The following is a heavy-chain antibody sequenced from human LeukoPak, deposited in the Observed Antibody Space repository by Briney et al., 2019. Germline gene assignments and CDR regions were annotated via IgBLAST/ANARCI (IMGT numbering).Heavy chain of an antibody. Sequence: GASVNFSCKASGYTFTSYDINWVRQATGQGLEWIGWMNPNSGNTGHAQKFQGRVTMTRITSISTAYMELSSLRSEDTAVYYCARVYSSSWYYYYGMDVWGQGTTVTVSS. D-gene: IGHD6-13*01. CDR3: ARVYSSSWYYYYGMDV. J-gene: IGHJ6*02. CDR2: MNPNSGNT. V-gene: IGHV1-8*01. CDR1: GYTFTSYD.